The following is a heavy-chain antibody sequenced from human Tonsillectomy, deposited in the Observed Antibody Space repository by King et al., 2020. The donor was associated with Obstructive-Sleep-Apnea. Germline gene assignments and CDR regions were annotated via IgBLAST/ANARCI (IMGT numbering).Heavy chain of an antibody. CDR1: GASISSFS. CDR3: ASSPTAASGTRYFDL. J-gene: IGHJ2*01. D-gene: IGHD6-13*01. Sequence: VQLQESGPGLVKPSETLSLTCTVSGASISSFSWSWIRQPTGKELEWIWRIYISGSTNYNPSLKSRVTMSVDTSHNQFSLKLSSVTAADTAVYYCASSPTAASGTRYFDLWGRGTLVTVSS. CDR2: IYISGST. V-gene: IGHV4-4*07.